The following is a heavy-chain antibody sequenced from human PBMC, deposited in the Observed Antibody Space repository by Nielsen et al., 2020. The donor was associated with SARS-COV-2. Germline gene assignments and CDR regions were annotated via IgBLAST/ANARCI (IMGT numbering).Heavy chain of an antibody. Sequence: VRQAPGKGLEWIGEINHSGSTNYNPSLKSRVTISVDKSKNQFSLKLSSVTAADTAVYYCARKLGYCSSTSCYPIYYYMDVWGKGTMVTVSS. J-gene: IGHJ6*03. D-gene: IGHD2-2*01. CDR2: INHSGST. V-gene: IGHV4-4*02. CDR3: ARKLGYCSSTSCYPIYYYMDV.